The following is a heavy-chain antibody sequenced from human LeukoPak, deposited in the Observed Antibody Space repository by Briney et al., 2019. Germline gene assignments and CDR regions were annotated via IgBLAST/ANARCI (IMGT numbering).Heavy chain of an antibody. CDR1: GYSFTSYW. CDR2: IYPGDSDT. J-gene: IGHJ4*02. D-gene: IGHD2-15*01. V-gene: IGHV5-51*01. Sequence: GESLKISCKGSGYSFTSYWIGWVRQLPGKGLEWMGIIYPGDSDTRYSPSFQGQVTISADKSISTAYLQWSSLKASNTAMYYCARQSGYCSGGSCLFDYWGQGTLVTVSS. CDR3: ARQSGYCSGGSCLFDY.